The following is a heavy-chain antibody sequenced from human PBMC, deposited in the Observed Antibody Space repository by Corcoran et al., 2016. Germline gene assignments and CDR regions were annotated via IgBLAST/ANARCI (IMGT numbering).Heavy chain of an antibody. CDR2: INPNSGGT. Sequence: QVQLVQSGAEVKKPGASVKVSCKASGYTFTGYYMHWVRQAPGQGLEWMGWINPNSGGTNDAQKFQGRVTMTRDTSIRTADMELSRLRSDDTAVEYCARGPRVGPEDYWGQGTLVTVSS. D-gene: IGHD1-26*01. CDR3: ARGPRVGPEDY. V-gene: IGHV1-2*02. J-gene: IGHJ4*02. CDR1: GYTFTGYY.